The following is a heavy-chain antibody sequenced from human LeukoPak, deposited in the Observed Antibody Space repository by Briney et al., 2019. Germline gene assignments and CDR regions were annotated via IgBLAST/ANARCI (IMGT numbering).Heavy chain of an antibody. D-gene: IGHD1-26*01. Sequence: PGGSLRLSCAASGFTFSNYAMTWVRQAPGKGLEWVASIGGGGTNANYADSVKGRFTVSSDNSKNTLYLQMNSLRAEDTAVYFCAKGGGGSYFDYWGQGTLATVSS. V-gene: IGHV3-23*01. CDR2: IGGGGTNA. J-gene: IGHJ4*02. CDR1: GFTFSNYA. CDR3: AKGGGGSYFDY.